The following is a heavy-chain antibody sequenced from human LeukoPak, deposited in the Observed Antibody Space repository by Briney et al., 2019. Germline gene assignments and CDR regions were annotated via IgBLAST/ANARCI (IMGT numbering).Heavy chain of an antibody. CDR1: GYTFTGHY. CDR3: ARAIRRTSGSPGVWFDP. J-gene: IGHJ5*02. CDR2: INPNSSGT. Sequence: ASVKVSCKASGYTFTGHYMHWVRQAPGQELEWVGWINPNSSGTNYAQNFQGRVTMTRDTSLSTAYMELSSLRSDDTAVYYCARAIRRTSGSPGVWFDPWGQGTLVTVSS. V-gene: IGHV1-2*02. D-gene: IGHD3-10*01.